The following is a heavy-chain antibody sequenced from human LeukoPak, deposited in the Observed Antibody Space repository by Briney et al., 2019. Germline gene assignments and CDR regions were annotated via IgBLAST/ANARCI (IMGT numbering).Heavy chain of an antibody. CDR3: ARGHSSWFPPDI. V-gene: IGHV4-39*07. D-gene: IGHD6-13*01. CDR1: GGSVTTSYY. CDR2: IYHSGDT. J-gene: IGHJ3*02. Sequence: PSETLSLTCTVSGGSVTTSYYWGWIRQPPGKRLEWIGSIYHSGDTYYNPSLNSRATISVDTSKNQFSLKLSSVTAADTAVYYCARGHSSWFPPDIWGQGTMVTVSS.